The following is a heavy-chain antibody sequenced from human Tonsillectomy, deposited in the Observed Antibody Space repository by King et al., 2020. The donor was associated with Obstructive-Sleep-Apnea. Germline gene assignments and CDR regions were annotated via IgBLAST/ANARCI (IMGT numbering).Heavy chain of an antibody. D-gene: IGHD2-2*01. V-gene: IGHV1-8*01. CDR1: GLTLSRYD. J-gene: IGHJ3*02. Sequence: QLVQSGSEVKKPGASVKVPFKASGLTLSRYDIHMVRQATGHGLECLGWMNPNSGNTGYAQKFQGRLTMTRNTSIRAVYMDVSSRRSEDTAVYYGARATVIPAAKSCAFDIGGQGTMVTVSS. CDR2: MNPNSGNT. CDR3: ARATVIPAAKSCAFDI.